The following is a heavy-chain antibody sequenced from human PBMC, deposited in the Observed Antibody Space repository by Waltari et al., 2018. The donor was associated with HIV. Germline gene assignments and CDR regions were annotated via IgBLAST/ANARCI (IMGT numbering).Heavy chain of an antibody. CDR3: ARGGGYSSSYYFDY. CDR2: ISYDGSNK. Sequence: QVQLVESGGGVVQPGRSLRLSCAASGFTFSSYAMHWVRQAPGKGLEWLSVISYDGSNKYYADSVKGRFTISRDNSKNTLYLQMNSLRAEDTAVYYCARGGGYSSSYYFDYWGQGTLVTVSS. J-gene: IGHJ4*02. D-gene: IGHD5-12*01. CDR1: GFTFSSYA. V-gene: IGHV3-30-3*01.